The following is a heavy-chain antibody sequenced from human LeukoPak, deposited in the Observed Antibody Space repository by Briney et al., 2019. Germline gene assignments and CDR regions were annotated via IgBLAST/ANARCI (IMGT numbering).Heavy chain of an antibody. J-gene: IGHJ4*02. CDR2: IYYSGST. Sequence: PSETLSLTCTDPGGSISSYYWSWIRQPPGKGLERIGYIYYSGSTNYDPSTKSRVTISVDTSKNQFSLKLSSVTAADTAVYYCAREKPPDYCSGASCYFDYWGQGTLVTVSP. V-gene: IGHV4-59*01. CDR3: AREKPPDYCSGASCYFDY. D-gene: IGHD2-15*01. CDR1: GGSISSYY.